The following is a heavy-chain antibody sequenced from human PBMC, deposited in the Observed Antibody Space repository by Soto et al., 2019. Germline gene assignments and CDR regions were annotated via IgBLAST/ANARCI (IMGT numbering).Heavy chain of an antibody. CDR1: GDSVNSYY. CDR3: ARHETSGIHYFDY. V-gene: IGHV4-59*08. Sequence: SETLSLTCTVTGDSVNSYYWSWMRQPPGKGLECMGYVYYSGSTNYNPSLKSRVTISVDTSKNQISLRLKSVTAADTAVYYCARHETSGIHYFDYWGQGSLVTVSS. J-gene: IGHJ4*02. CDR2: VYYSGST. D-gene: IGHD6-13*01.